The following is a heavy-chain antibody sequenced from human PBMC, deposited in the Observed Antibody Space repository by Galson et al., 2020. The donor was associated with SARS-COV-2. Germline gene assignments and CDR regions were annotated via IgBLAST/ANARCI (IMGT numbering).Heavy chain of an antibody. CDR2: IWYDGSNK. CDR3: ARDLPYGDVEGDY. V-gene: IGHV3-33*01. D-gene: IGHD4-17*01. J-gene: IGHJ4*02. Sequence: QLGESLKIYCAASGFTLSSYGMHWVRQAPGKGLEWVAVIWYDGSNKYYADSVKGRFTISRDNSKNTLYLQMNSRRAEDTAVYYCARDLPYGDVEGDYWGQGALVTVSS. CDR1: GFTLSSYG.